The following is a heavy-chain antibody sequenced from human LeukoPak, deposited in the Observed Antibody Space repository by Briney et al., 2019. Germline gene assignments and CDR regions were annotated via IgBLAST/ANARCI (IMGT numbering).Heavy chain of an antibody. CDR3: ARAYSSLTYYYGMDV. CDR2: IIPILGIA. V-gene: IGHV1-69*04. D-gene: IGHD6-13*01. J-gene: IGHJ6*02. Sequence: SVKVSCKASGGTFSSYAISWVRQAPGQGLEWMGRIIPILGIANYAQKFQGRVTITADKSTSTAYMELSSLRSEDTAVYYCARAYSSLTYYYGMDVWGQGTTVTVSS. CDR1: GGTFSSYA.